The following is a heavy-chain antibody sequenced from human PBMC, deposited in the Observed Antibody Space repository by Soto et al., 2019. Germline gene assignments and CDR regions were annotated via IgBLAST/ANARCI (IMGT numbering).Heavy chain of an antibody. CDR2: IYYTGST. D-gene: IGHD2-15*01. CDR1: GGSISSGDYY. J-gene: IGHJ5*02. CDR3: ARGAGYCTGGSCYLS. Sequence: TLSHTCTVSGGSISSGDYYWSWIRQPPGKGLEWIGYIYYTGSTYYNPSLKSRVTISVDTSKNQFSLKLSSVTAADTAVYYCARGAGYCTGGSCYLSWGQGTLVTVSS. V-gene: IGHV4-30-4*01.